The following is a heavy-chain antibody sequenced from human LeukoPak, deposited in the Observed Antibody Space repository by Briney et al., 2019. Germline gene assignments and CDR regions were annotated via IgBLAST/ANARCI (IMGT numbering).Heavy chain of an antibody. V-gene: IGHV3-21*01. CDR1: GFTFSSYA. Sequence: GGSLRLSCAASGFTFSSYAMSWVRQAPGKGLEWVSSISSSSSYIYYADSVKGRFTISRDNAKSSLYLQMNSLRAEDTAVYYCASWEWFLSHYWGQGTLVTVSS. CDR3: ASWEWFLSHY. CDR2: ISSSSSYI. J-gene: IGHJ4*02. D-gene: IGHD3-3*01.